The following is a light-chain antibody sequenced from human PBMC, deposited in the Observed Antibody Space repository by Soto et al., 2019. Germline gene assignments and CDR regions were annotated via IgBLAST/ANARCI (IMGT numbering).Light chain of an antibody. V-gene: IGKV3-20*01. CDR1: QSVSSSY. CDR2: GAS. CDR3: QKYGSSLIN. Sequence: EIVLTQSPGTLSLSPGEIATLSCSASQSVSSSYLAWYQQKPGQAPRLLIYGASSRATGIPDRFSGSGSGTDFTLTISRLEPEDFAVYYCQKYGSSLINCGKGQRRAIK. J-gene: IGKJ5*01.